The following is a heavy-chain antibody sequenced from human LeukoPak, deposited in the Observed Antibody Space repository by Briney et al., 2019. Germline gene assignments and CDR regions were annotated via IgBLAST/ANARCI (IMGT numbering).Heavy chain of an antibody. V-gene: IGHV4-59*01. D-gene: IGHD6-13*01. Sequence: PSETLSLTCTVSGGSIRSYYWSWIRQPPGKGLEWIAYIYYSGSTNYNPSLKSRLTISVDTSKNQFSLKLSSVTAADTAVYYCARVYYSNSYDYWYFDLWGRGTLVTVSS. CDR1: GGSIRSYY. J-gene: IGHJ2*01. CDR3: ARVYYSNSYDYWYFDL. CDR2: IYYSGST.